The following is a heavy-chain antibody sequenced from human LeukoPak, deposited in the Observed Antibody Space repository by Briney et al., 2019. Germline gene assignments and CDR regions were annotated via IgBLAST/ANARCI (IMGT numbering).Heavy chain of an antibody. V-gene: IGHV4-31*03. CDR2: IYYSGST. CDR1: GGSISSGGCY. CDR3: ARGVPTYLNIVVVAATPMVWFDP. Sequence: SETLSLTCTVSGGSISSGGCYWSWIRQHPGKGLEWIGYIYYSGSTYYNPSLKSRVTISVDTSKNQFSLKLSSVTAADTAVYYCARGVPTYLNIVVVAATPMVWFDPWGQGTLVTVSS. J-gene: IGHJ5*02. D-gene: IGHD2-15*01.